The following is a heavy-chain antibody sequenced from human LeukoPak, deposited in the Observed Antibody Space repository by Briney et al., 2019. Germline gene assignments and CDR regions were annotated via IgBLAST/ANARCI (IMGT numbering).Heavy chain of an antibody. CDR1: GYIFTGYY. V-gene: IGHV1-2*06. CDR2: INPNSGGT. J-gene: IGHJ3*02. Sequence: ASVKVSCKASGYIFTGYYIHWVRQAPGQGLEWMGRINPNSGGTNYAQKFQGRVTMTRDTSISTACMELSNLKSDDTAVYYCARDRGSGLDAFDIWGQGTMVTASS. D-gene: IGHD2-15*01. CDR3: ARDRGSGLDAFDI.